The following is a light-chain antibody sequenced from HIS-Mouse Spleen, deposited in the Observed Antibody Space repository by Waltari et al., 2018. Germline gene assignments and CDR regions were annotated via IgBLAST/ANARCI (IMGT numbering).Light chain of an antibody. V-gene: IGLV1-47*01. J-gene: IGLJ2*01. Sequence: QSVLTQPPSASGTPGQRVTISCSGSSSNIGSNYVYWYQQLPGTAPKLLIYRNIHRPSGVPDRFAASKSVTSASLAIGGLRSEDEADYYCAAWDDSLSGRVFGGGTKLTVL. CDR3: AAWDDSLSGRV. CDR2: RNI. CDR1: SSNIGSNY.